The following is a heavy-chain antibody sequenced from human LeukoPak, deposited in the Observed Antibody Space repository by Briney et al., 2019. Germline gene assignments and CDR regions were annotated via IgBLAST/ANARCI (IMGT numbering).Heavy chain of an antibody. D-gene: IGHD3-22*01. J-gene: IGHJ4*02. CDR3: TTGVRRNYYDSSGYYLAPGY. CDR1: GFTFGDYA. Sequence: GGSLRLSCTASGFTFGDYAMSWFRQAPGKGLEWVGFISSKAYGGATEYAASVKGRFTISRDDSKSIAYLQMNSLKTEDTAVYYCTTGVRRNYYDSSGYYLAPGYWGQGTLVTVSS. V-gene: IGHV3-49*03. CDR2: ISSKAYGGAT.